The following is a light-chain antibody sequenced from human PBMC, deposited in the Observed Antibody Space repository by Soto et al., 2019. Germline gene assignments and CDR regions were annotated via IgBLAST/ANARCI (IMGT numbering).Light chain of an antibody. CDR2: EGS. V-gene: IGLV2-14*02. CDR1: TSDVGNYNY. J-gene: IGLJ2*01. Sequence: QSALTQPASVSGSPGQSITISCAGTTSDVGNYNYISWYQQHPGKAPKLLISEGSKRPSGVSSRFSGYKSGNTASLTISGLQAEDEADYYCSSYTSTSTLVFGGGTKVTVL. CDR3: SSYTSTSTLV.